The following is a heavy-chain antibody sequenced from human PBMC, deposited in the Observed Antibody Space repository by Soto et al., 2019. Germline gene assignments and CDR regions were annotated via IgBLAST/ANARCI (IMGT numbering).Heavy chain of an antibody. Sequence: PSETLSLPCAVYGGSFSGYYWSWIRQPPGKGLEWIGEINHSGSTNYNPSLKSRVTISVDTSKNQFSLKLSSVTAADTAVYYCARDFRGPLGYCSGGSCYSVDYWGQGTLVTVSS. V-gene: IGHV4-34*01. CDR2: INHSGST. D-gene: IGHD2-15*01. CDR3: ARDFRGPLGYCSGGSCYSVDY. CDR1: GGSFSGYY. J-gene: IGHJ4*02.